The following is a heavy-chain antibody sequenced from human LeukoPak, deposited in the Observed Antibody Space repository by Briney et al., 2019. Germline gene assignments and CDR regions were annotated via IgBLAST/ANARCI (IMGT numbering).Heavy chain of an antibody. D-gene: IGHD3-9*01. J-gene: IGHJ5*02. Sequence: GSSVKVSCKASGGTFSSYAISWVRQAPGQGLEWMGRIIPILGIANYAQKFQGRVTITADKSTSTAYMELCSLRSEDTAVYYCARGQEGTLRYFDWFFDPWGQGTLVTVSS. CDR3: ARGQEGTLRYFDWFFDP. CDR2: IIPILGIA. CDR1: GGTFSSYA. V-gene: IGHV1-69*04.